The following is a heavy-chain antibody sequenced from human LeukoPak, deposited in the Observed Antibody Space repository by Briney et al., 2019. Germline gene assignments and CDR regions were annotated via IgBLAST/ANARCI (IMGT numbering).Heavy chain of an antibody. D-gene: IGHD3-22*01. J-gene: IGHJ3*02. Sequence: GASVKVSCKASGGTFSSYATSWVRQAPGQGLEWMGGIIPIFGTANYAQKFQGRVTITADESTSTAYMELSSLRSEDTAVYYCAREILDYYDSSGYSDAFDIWGQGTMVTVSS. V-gene: IGHV1-69*13. CDR2: IIPIFGTA. CDR3: AREILDYYDSSGYSDAFDI. CDR1: GGTFSSYA.